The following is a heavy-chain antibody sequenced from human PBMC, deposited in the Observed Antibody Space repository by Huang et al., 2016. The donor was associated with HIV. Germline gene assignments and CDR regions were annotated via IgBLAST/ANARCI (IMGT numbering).Heavy chain of an antibody. D-gene: IGHD6-13*01. CDR1: GDFISSPNYY. J-gene: IGHJ4*02. CDR3: ASQHIGAAATWF. V-gene: IGHV4-39*01. CDR2: VYQSGST. Sequence: QLQLQESGPGQVKPSETLSLTCTVSGDFISSPNYYWGWIRQSPGKGLEWVGSVYQSGSTNYNPSLQSRVTLSVDTSRNQFSLRLNSVTAADTAVYYCASQHIGAAATWFWGRGTQVAVSS.